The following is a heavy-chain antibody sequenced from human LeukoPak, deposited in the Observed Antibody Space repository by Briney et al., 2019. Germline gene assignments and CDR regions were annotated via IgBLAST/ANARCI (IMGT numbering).Heavy chain of an antibody. V-gene: IGHV4-34*01. CDR1: GGSFSGYY. J-gene: IGHJ4*02. CDR3: ARGRTELSLYHSRFDY. CDR2: INHSGST. D-gene: IGHD3-16*02. Sequence: SETLSLTCAVYGGSFSGYYWSWIRQPPGKGLEWIGEINHSGSTNYNPSLKSRVTISVDTSKNQFSLKLSSVTAADTAVYYCARGRTELSLYHSRFDYWGQGTLVTVSS.